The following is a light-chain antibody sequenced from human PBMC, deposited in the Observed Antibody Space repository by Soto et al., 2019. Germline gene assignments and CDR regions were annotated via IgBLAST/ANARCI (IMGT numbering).Light chain of an antibody. V-gene: IGLV2-18*02. J-gene: IGLJ2*01. Sequence: QSALTQPPSVSGSPGQSVTISCTGTSSDVGSYNRVSWYQQPPGTAPKVMIYDVSNRPSGVPDRFSGSKSGNTASLTISGLQAEDEADYYCSSFTSSSTVVFGGGTKLTVL. CDR1: SSDVGSYNR. CDR2: DVS. CDR3: SSFTSSSTVV.